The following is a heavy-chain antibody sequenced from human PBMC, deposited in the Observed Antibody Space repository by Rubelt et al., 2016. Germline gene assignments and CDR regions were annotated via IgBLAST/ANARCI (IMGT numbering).Heavy chain of an antibody. CDR3: ALRGSPTRGFDY. V-gene: IGHV2-5*02. CDR1: GFSLSTNGVG. D-gene: IGHD1-26*01. Sequence: QITLKESGPTLVKPTQTLTLPCTFSGFSLSTNGVGVGWIRQPPGKALGWLALIFWDDVKRNSLSLNNRPTILKETSKNQVVLSVTNMDPGDTGTYYCALRGSPTRGFDYWGQGTLVTVSS. J-gene: IGHJ4*02. CDR2: IFWDDVK.